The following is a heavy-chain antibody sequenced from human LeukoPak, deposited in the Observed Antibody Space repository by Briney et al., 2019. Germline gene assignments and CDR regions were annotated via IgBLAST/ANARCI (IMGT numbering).Heavy chain of an antibody. J-gene: IGHJ4*02. Sequence: GGSLRLSCVGSGFTFSSYAMKWVRQAPGKGLEWVSYISSSSGTIYYADSVKGRFTVSRDNAKNSLYLQMNSLRAEDTAVYYCARGLLQLELGDCWGQGTLVTVSS. V-gene: IGHV3-48*01. CDR3: ARGLLQLELGDC. CDR2: ISSSSGTI. CDR1: GFTFSSYA. D-gene: IGHD1-7*01.